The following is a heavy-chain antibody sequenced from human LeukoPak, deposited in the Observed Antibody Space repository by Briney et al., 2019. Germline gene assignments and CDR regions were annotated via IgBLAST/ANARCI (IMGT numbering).Heavy chain of an antibody. CDR1: GFTFNTHA. D-gene: IGHD2-15*01. CDR3: ARASGRGRYYFVY. J-gene: IGHJ4*02. Sequence: GGSQGLPCAASGFTFNTHAMHWVRQAPGKGLEFVSSISSSGGNTYYANPVKGRFTISRDDSKNTLYLQMGSLRPEDMAVYYCARASGRGRYYFVYWGQGPRVTVSS. CDR2: ISSSGGNT. V-gene: IGHV3-64*01.